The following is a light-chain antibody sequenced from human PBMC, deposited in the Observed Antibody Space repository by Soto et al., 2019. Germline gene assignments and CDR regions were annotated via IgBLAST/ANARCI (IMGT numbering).Light chain of an antibody. CDR2: TAS. J-gene: IGKJ1*01. CDR3: QQYNSYPWT. CDR1: PSISSW. V-gene: IGKV1-5*03. Sequence: DIQMTQSPSTLSASVGDRVTITCRASPSISSWLAWYQQTPGKAPKLLIYTASSLESGVPSRFSGSGSGTEFTLTISSLQPDDFATYYCQQYNSYPWTFGQGTKVEIK.